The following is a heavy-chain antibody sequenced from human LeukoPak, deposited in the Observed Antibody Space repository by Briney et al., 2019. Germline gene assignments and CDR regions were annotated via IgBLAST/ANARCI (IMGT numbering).Heavy chain of an antibody. V-gene: IGHV3-23*01. CDR2: ISNSGGST. CDR3: AKYLGGTYSSGPVYFDY. D-gene: IGHD6-19*01. CDR1: GFTFSNYA. J-gene: IGHJ4*02. Sequence: PGGSLRLSCAASGFTFSNYAMSWVRQAPGKGLEWVSSISNSGGSTYHADSVKGRFTISRDNSRNTLYLQMSSLRAEDTAVYYCAKYLGGTYSSGPVYFDYWGQGTLVTVSS.